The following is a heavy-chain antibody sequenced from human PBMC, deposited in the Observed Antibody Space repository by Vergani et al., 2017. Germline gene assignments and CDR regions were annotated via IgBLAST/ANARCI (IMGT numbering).Heavy chain of an antibody. CDR1: GFSLSNARMG. CDR3: SWSPAKTWGFDY. V-gene: IGHV2-5*08. CDR2: IYWDDDK. Sequence: QVTLKESGPVLVKPTETLTLTCTVSGFSLSNARMGVSWIRQPPGKALEWLALIYWDDDKRYSPSLKSRLTITKDTSKNQVVLTMTNMDPVDTATYYCSWSPAKTWGFDYWGQGTLVTVSS. D-gene: IGHD3-3*01. J-gene: IGHJ4*02.